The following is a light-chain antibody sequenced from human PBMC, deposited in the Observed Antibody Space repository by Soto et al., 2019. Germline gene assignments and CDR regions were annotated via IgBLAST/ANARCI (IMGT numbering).Light chain of an antibody. V-gene: IGLV2-14*03. CDR1: SSDVGGYNF. J-gene: IGLJ1*01. Sequence: LTQPASVSGSPGQSITISCTGTSSDVGGYNFVSWNKNNQGKAPKLKLNNFVDGPSGVLNRFSASKSGNTASLTISGLQAADEADYYCSSYTSSSTNVFGTGTKVTVL. CDR2: NFV. CDR3: SSYTSSSTNV.